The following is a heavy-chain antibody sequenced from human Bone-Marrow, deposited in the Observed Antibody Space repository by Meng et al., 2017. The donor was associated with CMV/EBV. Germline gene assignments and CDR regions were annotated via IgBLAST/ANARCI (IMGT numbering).Heavy chain of an antibody. CDR2: INPNTGDT. J-gene: IGHJ1*01. V-gene: IGHV1-2*02. CDR3: ASQLEINH. Sequence: ASVKVSCKASGYTFTGFYMHWVRQAPGQGLEYMGRINPNTGDTKYAQKFQGRVTMTRDTSISTVYMELRGLRSDDTAMYYCASQLEINHWGPGTLVTVSS. D-gene: IGHD1-1*01. CDR1: GYTFTGFY.